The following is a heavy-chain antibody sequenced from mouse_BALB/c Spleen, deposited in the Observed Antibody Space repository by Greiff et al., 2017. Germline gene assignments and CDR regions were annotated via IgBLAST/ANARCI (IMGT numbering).Heavy chain of an antibody. D-gene: IGHD2-3*01. Sequence: QVQLQQPGSELVRPGASVKLSCKASGYTFTSYWMHWVKQRPGQGLEWIGVINPGSGGTNYNEKFKGKATLTADKSSSTAYMQLSSLTSDDSAVYFCARGGYDGYYGYFDVWGAGTTVTVSS. J-gene: IGHJ1*01. V-gene: IGHV1-53*01. CDR3: ARGGYDGYYGYFDV. CDR1: GYTFTSYW. CDR2: INPGSGGT.